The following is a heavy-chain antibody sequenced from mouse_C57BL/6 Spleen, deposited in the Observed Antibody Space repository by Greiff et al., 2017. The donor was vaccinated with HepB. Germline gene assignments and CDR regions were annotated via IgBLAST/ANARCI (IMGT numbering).Heavy chain of an antibody. Sequence: EVQVVESGGGLVKPGGSLKLSCAASGFTFSDYGMHWVRQAPEKGLEWVAYISSGSSTIYYADTVKGRFTISRDNAKNTLFLQMTSLRSEDTAMYYCARGGSSFAWFACWGQGTLVTVSA. CDR3: ARGGSSFAWFAC. CDR2: ISSGSSTI. CDR1: GFTFSDYG. J-gene: IGHJ3*01. V-gene: IGHV5-17*01. D-gene: IGHD1-1*01.